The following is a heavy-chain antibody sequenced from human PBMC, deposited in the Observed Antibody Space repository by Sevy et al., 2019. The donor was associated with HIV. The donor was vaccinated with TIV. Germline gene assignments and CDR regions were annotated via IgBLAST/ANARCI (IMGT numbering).Heavy chain of an antibody. V-gene: IGHV4-39*01. J-gene: IGHJ6*02. Sequence: SETLSLTCTVSGGSIISSSYLWGWIRQTPGKGLEFIGSISYSGTTHYNPSLKSRITVSVDTSKNQFSLKLSSVTAADTAVYYCVRRFSISMDQGWAYGMDVWGQRTTVTVSS. CDR2: ISYSGTT. CDR1: GGSIISSSYL. D-gene: IGHD3-10*01. CDR3: VRRFSISMDQGWAYGMDV.